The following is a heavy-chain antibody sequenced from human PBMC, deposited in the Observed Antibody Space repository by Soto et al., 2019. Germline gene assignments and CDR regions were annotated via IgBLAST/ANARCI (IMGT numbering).Heavy chain of an antibody. Sequence: SETLSLTCSVSGASFSSYYWSWIRQPPGKGLEWIGYIYYNGNTDYNPSLKSRVTMSVDTSKNQFFLKLTSVTAADTAVFYCAGAFITMVRGVVINWFDPWGQGTLVTVSS. CDR3: AGAFITMVRGVVINWFDP. D-gene: IGHD3-10*01. V-gene: IGHV4-59*01. CDR2: IYYNGNT. J-gene: IGHJ5*02. CDR1: GASFSSYY.